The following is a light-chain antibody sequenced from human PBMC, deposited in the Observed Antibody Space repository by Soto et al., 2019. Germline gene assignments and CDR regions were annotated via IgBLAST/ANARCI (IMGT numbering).Light chain of an antibody. V-gene: IGKV3-20*01. J-gene: IGKJ4*01. CDR3: HQYDSSPLT. Sequence: EIVLTQSPGTLSLPPGERATLSCRASQSVSSSYLAWYQQKPGQAPRLLIYGASSRATGSPDRFSGSGSGTDFTLTISRLEPEDFAVYYCHQYDSSPLTFGGGTKVEIK. CDR1: QSVSSSY. CDR2: GAS.